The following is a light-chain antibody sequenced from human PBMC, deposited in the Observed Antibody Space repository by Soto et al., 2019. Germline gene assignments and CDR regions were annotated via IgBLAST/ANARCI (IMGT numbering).Light chain of an antibody. V-gene: IGLV1-40*01. CDR2: GNN. CDR1: SSNIGAGYD. Sequence: QSVLTQPPSVSGAPGQRVTISCTGSSSNIGAGYDVHWYQQLPGTAPKLLIYGNNNRSSGVPARFSGSKSGTSASLAIAGLQAEDEGDYYCQSYDSSLSGYVFGTGTKVTVL. J-gene: IGLJ1*01. CDR3: QSYDSSLSGYV.